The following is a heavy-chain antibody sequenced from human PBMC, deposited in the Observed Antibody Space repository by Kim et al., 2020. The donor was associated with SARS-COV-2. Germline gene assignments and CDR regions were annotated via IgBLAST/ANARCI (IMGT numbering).Heavy chain of an antibody. Sequence: QKFQGRVTITRDTSASTAYMELSSLRSEDTAVYYCARSYYYDSSGYCPGYWGQGTLVTVSS. CDR3: ARSYYYDSSGYCPGY. D-gene: IGHD3-22*01. J-gene: IGHJ4*02. V-gene: IGHV1-3*01.